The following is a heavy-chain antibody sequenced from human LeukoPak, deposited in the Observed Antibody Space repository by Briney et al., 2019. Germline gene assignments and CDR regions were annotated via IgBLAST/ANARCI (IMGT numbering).Heavy chain of an antibody. V-gene: IGHV3-23*01. J-gene: IGHJ4*02. CDR2: ISGSGGST. CDR1: GFTFSSYA. D-gene: IGHD3-22*01. CDR3: AKHQVYDSSGYYSPFYDY. Sequence: GGSLRLSCAASGFTFSSYAMSWVRQAPGKGLEWVSAISGSGGSTYYADSVKGRFTISRDNSKNTLYLQMNSLRAEDTAVYYCAKHQVYDSSGYYSPFYDYWGQGTLVTVSS.